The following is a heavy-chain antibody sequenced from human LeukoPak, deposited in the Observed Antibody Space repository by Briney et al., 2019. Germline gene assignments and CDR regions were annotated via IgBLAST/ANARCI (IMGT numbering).Heavy chain of an antibody. Sequence: GGSLRLSCAASGFTFSSYAMSWARRAPGKGLEWVSAISGSGGSTYYADSVKGRFTISRDNSKNTLYLQMNSLRAEDTAVYYCAKSQINIVVVVAATGDWFDPWGQGTLVTVSS. V-gene: IGHV3-23*01. D-gene: IGHD2-15*01. J-gene: IGHJ5*02. CDR2: ISGSGGST. CDR3: AKSQINIVVVVAATGDWFDP. CDR1: GFTFSSYA.